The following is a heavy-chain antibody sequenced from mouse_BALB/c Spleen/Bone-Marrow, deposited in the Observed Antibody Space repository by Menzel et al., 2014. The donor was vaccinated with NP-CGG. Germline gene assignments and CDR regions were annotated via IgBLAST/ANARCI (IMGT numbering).Heavy chain of an antibody. CDR2: IDTSDSYI. V-gene: IGHV1-69*01. J-gene: IGHJ3*01. Sequence: QVQLQQSGAELVMPGASVKMSCKASGYTFTDYWMHWVKQRPGQGLEWIGAIDTSDSYISYNQKFKGKATLTVDESSSTAYVQFSSLTSEDSAVYHCARSDYRYDPLANWGQGTLVTVSA. CDR3: ARSDYRYDPLAN. D-gene: IGHD2-14*01. CDR1: GYTFTDYW.